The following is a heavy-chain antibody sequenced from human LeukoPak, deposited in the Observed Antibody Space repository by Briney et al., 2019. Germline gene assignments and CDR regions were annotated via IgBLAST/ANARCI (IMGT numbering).Heavy chain of an antibody. Sequence: GGSLRLSCAASGFTFSNYWMSWVRQAPGKGLEWVASIKPDGSETSHLDSVRGRFTFSRDNARNSLFLQMNTLRAEDTAVYYCARGTTTPTIDWYDPWGQGTLVTVSS. D-gene: IGHD4-17*01. CDR3: ARGTTTPTIDWYDP. CDR2: IKPDGSET. J-gene: IGHJ5*02. V-gene: IGHV3-7*01. CDR1: GFTFSNYW.